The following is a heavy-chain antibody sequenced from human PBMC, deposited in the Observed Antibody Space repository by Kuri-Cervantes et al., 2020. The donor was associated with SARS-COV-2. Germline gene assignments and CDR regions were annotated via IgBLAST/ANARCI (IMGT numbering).Heavy chain of an antibody. CDR1: GGSISSYY. V-gene: IGHV4-59*01. Sequence: SETLSLTCTVSGGSISSYYWSWIRQPPGKGLEWIWYIYYSGSTNYNHSLKSRVTISVDTSKNQFSLKLSSVTAADTAVYYCARHTPSYYDFWSGYLIYYGMDVWGQGTTVTVSS. CDR2: IYYSGST. J-gene: IGHJ6*02. D-gene: IGHD3-3*01. CDR3: ARHTPSYYDFWSGYLIYYGMDV.